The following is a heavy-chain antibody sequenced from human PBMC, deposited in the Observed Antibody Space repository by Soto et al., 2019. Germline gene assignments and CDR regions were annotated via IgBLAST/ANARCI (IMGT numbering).Heavy chain of an antibody. CDR3: ARYYDFWSGDIYGMYV. J-gene: IGHJ6*02. Sequence: SETLSLTCTVSGGSISSSSYYWGWIRRPPGKGLEWIGSIYYSGSTYYNPSLKSRVTISVDTSKNQFSLKLSSVTAADTAVYYCARYYDFWSGDIYGMYVWGQGTTVTVSS. V-gene: IGHV4-39*01. CDR1: GGSISSSSYY. CDR2: IYYSGST. D-gene: IGHD3-3*01.